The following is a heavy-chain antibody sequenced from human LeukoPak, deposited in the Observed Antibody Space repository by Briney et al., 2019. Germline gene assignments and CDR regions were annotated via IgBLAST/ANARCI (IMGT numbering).Heavy chain of an antibody. CDR3: ARSRSGWYSFGY. V-gene: IGHV4-34*01. D-gene: IGHD6-19*01. CDR2: INHSGST. CDR1: GGSISSYY. J-gene: IGHJ4*02. Sequence: SETLSLTCTVSGGSISSYYWSWIRQPPGKGLEWIGEINHSGSTNYNPSLKSRVTISVDTSKNQFSLKLSSVTAADTAVYYCARSRSGWYSFGYWGQGTLVTVSS.